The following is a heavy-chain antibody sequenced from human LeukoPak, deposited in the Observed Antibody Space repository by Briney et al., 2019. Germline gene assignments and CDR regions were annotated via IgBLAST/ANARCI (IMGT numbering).Heavy chain of an antibody. J-gene: IGHJ4*02. CDR1: GYTLTELS. CDR2: FDPEDGET. CDR3: ATALRLYSSGWYYFDY. Sequence: ASVKVSCKVSGYTLTELSMHWVRQAPGKGLEWMGGFDPEDGETIYAQKFQGRVTMTEDTSTDTAYMELSSLRSEDTAVYYCATALRLYSSGWYYFDYWGQGTLVTVPS. D-gene: IGHD6-19*01. V-gene: IGHV1-24*01.